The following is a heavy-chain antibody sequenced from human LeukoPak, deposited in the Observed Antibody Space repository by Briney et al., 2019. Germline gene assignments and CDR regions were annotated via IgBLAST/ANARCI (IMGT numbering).Heavy chain of an antibody. CDR1: GFTFSSYS. Sequence: GGSLRLSCAASGFTFSSYSMNWVRQAPGKGLEWVSSISSSSSYIYYADSVKGRFTISRDNAKNSLYLQMNSLRAEDTAVYYCARQIAVAGQRRDYYYYYYMDVWGKGTTVTVSS. J-gene: IGHJ6*03. CDR3: ARQIAVAGQRRDYYYYYYMDV. V-gene: IGHV3-21*04. CDR2: ISSSSSYI. D-gene: IGHD6-19*01.